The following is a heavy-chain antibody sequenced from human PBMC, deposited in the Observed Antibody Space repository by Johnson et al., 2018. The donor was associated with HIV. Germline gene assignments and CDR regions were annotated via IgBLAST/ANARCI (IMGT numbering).Heavy chain of an antibody. Sequence: QVQLVESGGGVVQPGRSLRLSCAASGFTFSSYGMHWVRQAPGKGLEWVAVISYDGSNKYYGDSVKGRFTISRDNFKNTLYLEMNSLRAEDTAVYYCAKVAYSSSYLDAFDIWGQGTMVTVSS. CDR1: GFTFSSYG. D-gene: IGHD6-6*01. CDR2: ISYDGSNK. CDR3: AKVAYSSSYLDAFDI. J-gene: IGHJ3*02. V-gene: IGHV3-30*18.